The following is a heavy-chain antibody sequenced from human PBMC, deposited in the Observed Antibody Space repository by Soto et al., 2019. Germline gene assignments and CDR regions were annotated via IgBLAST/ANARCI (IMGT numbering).Heavy chain of an antibody. V-gene: IGHV1-8*01. CDR2: MNPNSSNT. CDR1: GYTFTSYD. D-gene: IGHD1-20*01. Sequence: ASVQVSCKASGYTFTSYDINWVRQATGQVLEWMGWMNPNSSNTGYAQKFQGRVTMTRNTSISTAYMELSSLRSEDTAVYYCAGGGITGRAGSDPWGQGTLVTVSS. J-gene: IGHJ5*02. CDR3: AGGGITGRAGSDP.